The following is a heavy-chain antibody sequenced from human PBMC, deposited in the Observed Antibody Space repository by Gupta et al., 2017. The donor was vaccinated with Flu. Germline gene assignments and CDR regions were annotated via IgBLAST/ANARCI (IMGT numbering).Heavy chain of an antibody. CDR3: ARRGYSGYFLGYFDY. D-gene: IGHD5-12*01. CDR2: IYYSGGT. Sequence: RQPPGKGLEWIGSIYYSGGTYYNPSLKSRVTISVDTSRNQFSLKLSSVTAADTAVYYCARRGYSGYFLGYFDYWGQGTLVTVSS. V-gene: IGHV4-39*01. J-gene: IGHJ4*02.